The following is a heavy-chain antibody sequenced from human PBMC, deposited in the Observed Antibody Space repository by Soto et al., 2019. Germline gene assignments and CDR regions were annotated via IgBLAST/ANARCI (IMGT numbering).Heavy chain of an antibody. CDR2: VYYTGTT. D-gene: IGHD2-2*01. CDR3: ARNRNLALVPAAYLDS. Sequence: PSETLSLTCTVSNFSVLTSIYYWAWIRQPPGKGLEWVGTVYYTGTTYYNPSLQSRVTISIDTSKNQFSLNLNSVTAADTAVYYCARNRNLALVPAAYLDSWGQGTLVTVSS. J-gene: IGHJ4*02. V-gene: IGHV4-39*01. CDR1: NFSVLTSIYY.